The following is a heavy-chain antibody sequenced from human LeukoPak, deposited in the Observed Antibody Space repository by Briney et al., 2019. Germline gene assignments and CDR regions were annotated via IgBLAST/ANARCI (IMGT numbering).Heavy chain of an antibody. D-gene: IGHD3-22*01. J-gene: IGHJ4*02. Sequence: ASVKVSCKASGYTFTGYYIHWVRQAPGQGLEWMGWINPNSGGTNYAQKFQGRVTMTRDTSISTAYMELSRLRSDDTAVYYCAREGLDYYDSSGYRKWGQGTLVTVSS. CDR2: INPNSGGT. CDR1: GYTFTGYY. V-gene: IGHV1-2*02. CDR3: AREGLDYYDSSGYRK.